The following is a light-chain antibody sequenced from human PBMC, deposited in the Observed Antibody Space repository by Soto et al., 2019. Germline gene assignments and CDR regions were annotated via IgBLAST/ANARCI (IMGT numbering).Light chain of an antibody. V-gene: IGKV3-15*01. J-gene: IGKJ2*02. CDR1: QSVGSS. CDR3: QHYATWPPGT. Sequence: DIVMTQSPAALSVSPGERATLSCRASQSVGSSVAWYQQKPGQAPRFLMYGASTRAAGVPARFSGSGSGTEFSLTISSLQSEDFAVYYCQHYATWPPGTFGQGTKLDIK. CDR2: GAS.